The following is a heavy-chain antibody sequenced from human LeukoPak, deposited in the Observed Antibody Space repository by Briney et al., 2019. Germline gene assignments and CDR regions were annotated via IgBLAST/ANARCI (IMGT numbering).Heavy chain of an antibody. J-gene: IGHJ5*02. Sequence: ASVKVSCKASGYTFTGYYMHWVRQAPGQGLEWMGWINPNSGGTNYAQKFQGRVTMTRDTSISKAYMELSRLRSDDTAVYYCARDLEVVVPAAFRFDPWGQGTLVTVSS. D-gene: IGHD2-2*01. CDR2: INPNSGGT. V-gene: IGHV1-2*02. CDR3: ARDLEVVVPAAFRFDP. CDR1: GYTFTGYY.